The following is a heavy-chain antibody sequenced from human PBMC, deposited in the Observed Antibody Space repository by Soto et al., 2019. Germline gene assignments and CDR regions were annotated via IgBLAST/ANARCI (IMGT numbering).Heavy chain of an antibody. CDR2: MNPNSGNT. D-gene: IGHD3-10*01. V-gene: IGHV1-8*01. CDR3: ARVRITMVRGVIRGPISV. J-gene: IGHJ3*01. Sequence: QGLEWMGWMNPNSGNTGYAQKFQGRVTMTRNTSISTAYMELSSLRSEDTAVYYCARVRITMVRGVIRGPISVWGQGTMVTVSS.